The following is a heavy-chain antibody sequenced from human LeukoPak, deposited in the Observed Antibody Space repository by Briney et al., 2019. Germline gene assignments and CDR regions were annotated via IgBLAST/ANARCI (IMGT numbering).Heavy chain of an antibody. D-gene: IGHD6-13*01. CDR3: ARGGEQLVPDY. V-gene: IGHV1-18*01. J-gene: IGHJ4*02. CDR2: ISAYNGNT. Sequence: GASVKVSCKASDYTFTSYGISWVRQAPGQGLEWIGWISAYNGNTNYAQKFQGRVTMTRNTSISTAYMELSSLRSEDTAVYYCARGGEQLVPDYWGQGTLVTVSS. CDR1: DYTFTSYG.